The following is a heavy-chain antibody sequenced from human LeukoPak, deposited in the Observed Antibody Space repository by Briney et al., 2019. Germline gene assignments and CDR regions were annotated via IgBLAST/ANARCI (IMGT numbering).Heavy chain of an antibody. CDR1: GLTFSSYA. J-gene: IGHJ6*02. CDR2: ISGSGGST. CDR3: AKDCVAVAGSYYYYYGMDV. V-gene: IGHV3-23*01. Sequence: PGGSLRLSCAASGLTFSSYAMSWVRQAPGKGLEWVSAISGSGGSTYYADSVKGRFTISRDNSKNTLYLQMNSLRAEDTAVYYCAKDCVAVAGSYYYYYGMDVWGQGTTVTVSS. D-gene: IGHD6-19*01.